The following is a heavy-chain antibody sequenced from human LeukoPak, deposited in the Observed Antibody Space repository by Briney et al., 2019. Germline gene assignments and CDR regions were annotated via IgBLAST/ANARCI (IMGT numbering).Heavy chain of an antibody. V-gene: IGHV3-20*01. CDR1: GFTFDDYG. CDR2: INWNGGST. J-gene: IGHJ4*02. CDR3: ARGAGELPFDY. Sequence: GGSLRLSCAASGFTFDDYGMSWVRQAPGKGLEWVSGINWNGGSTGYADSVKGRFTIFRDNAKNSLYLQMNSLRAEDTALYHCARGAGELPFDYWGQGTLVTVSS. D-gene: IGHD1-26*01.